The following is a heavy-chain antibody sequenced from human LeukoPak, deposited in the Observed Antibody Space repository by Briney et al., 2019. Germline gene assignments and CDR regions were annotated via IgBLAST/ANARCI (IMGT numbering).Heavy chain of an antibody. CDR3: ASIYSYGYKPDAFDI. CDR1: GGTFSSYA. J-gene: IGHJ3*02. V-gene: IGHV1-69*13. CDR2: IIPIFGTA. Sequence: SVKVSCKASGGTFSSYAISWVRQAPGQGLEWMGGIIPIFGTANYAQKFQGRVTITADESTSTAYMELSSLRSEDTAVYYCASIYSYGYKPDAFDIWGQGTMVTVSS. D-gene: IGHD5-18*01.